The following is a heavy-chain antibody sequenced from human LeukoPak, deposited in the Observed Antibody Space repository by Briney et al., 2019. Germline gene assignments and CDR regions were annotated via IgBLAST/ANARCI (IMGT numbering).Heavy chain of an antibody. V-gene: IGHV1-24*01. J-gene: IGHJ4*02. CDR1: GYTLTELS. Sequence: ASVKVSCKVSGYTLTELSMHWLRQAPGKGLEWMGGFDPEDGETIYAQKFQGRVTMTEDTPTDTAYMELSSLRSEDTAVYYCATDSYGSGSPFDYWGQGTLVSVSS. CDR2: FDPEDGET. CDR3: ATDSYGSGSPFDY. D-gene: IGHD3-10*01.